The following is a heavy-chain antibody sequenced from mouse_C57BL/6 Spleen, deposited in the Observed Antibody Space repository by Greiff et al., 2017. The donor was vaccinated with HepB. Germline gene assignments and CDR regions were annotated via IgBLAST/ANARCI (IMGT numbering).Heavy chain of an antibody. Sequence: VQLQQSGPELVKPGASVKIPCKASGYTFTDYNMDWVKQSHGKSLEWIGDINPNNGGTIYNQKFKGKATLTVDKSSSTAYMELRSLTSEDTAVYYCTREGLDYYGSSLFAYWGQGTLVTVSA. V-gene: IGHV1-18*01. CDR2: INPNNGGT. J-gene: IGHJ3*01. D-gene: IGHD1-1*01. CDR3: TREGLDYYGSSLFAY. CDR1: GYTFTDYN.